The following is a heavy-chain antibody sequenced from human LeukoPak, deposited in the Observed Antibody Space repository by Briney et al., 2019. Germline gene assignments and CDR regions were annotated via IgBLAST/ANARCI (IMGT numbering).Heavy chain of an antibody. CDR2: INHSGSN. V-gene: IGHV4-34*01. J-gene: IGHJ5*02. Sequence: KPSETLSLTCAVYGGSFSGYYWSWIRPPPGKGLEWIGEINHSGSNNYNPSLKSRVTISVDTSKNQFSLKLSSVTAADTAVYYCARGVSWFDPWGQGTLVTVSS. CDR3: ARGVSWFDP. D-gene: IGHD4-23*01. CDR1: GGSFSGYY.